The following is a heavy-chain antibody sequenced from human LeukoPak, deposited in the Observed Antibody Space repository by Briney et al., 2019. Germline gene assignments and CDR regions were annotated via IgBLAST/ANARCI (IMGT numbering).Heavy chain of an antibody. CDR3: AKPILYGDPQADY. CDR2: IRSTPDGGAT. J-gene: IGHJ4*02. Sequence: PGGSLRLSCAASGFTFINSWMTWVRQAPGKGLEWVGRIRSTPDGGATDYAAPVKGRFTISRDDSKNTLYLQMNSLRAEDTAVYYCAKPILYGDPQADYWGQGTLVTVSS. CDR1: GFTFINSW. D-gene: IGHD4-17*01. V-gene: IGHV3-15*01.